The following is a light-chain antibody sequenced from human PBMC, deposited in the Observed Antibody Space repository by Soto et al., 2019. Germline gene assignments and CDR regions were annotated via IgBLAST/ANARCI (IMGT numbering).Light chain of an antibody. Sequence: EIVVTQSPGTLSLSPGERATLSCRASQRVSSSYLAWYQQKPGQAPRLLIYGASSRATCIPDRFSGSGSGTCFTVMISRLEPEDFAVYYCQQYGSYHPFGQGTQLEIK. V-gene: IGKV3-20*01. CDR3: QQYGSYHP. CDR2: GAS. CDR1: QRVSSSY. J-gene: IGKJ2*01.